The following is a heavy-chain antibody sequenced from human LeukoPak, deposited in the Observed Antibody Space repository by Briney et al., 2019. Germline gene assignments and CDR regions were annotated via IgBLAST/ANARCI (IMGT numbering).Heavy chain of an antibody. V-gene: IGHV4-34*01. CDR3: ARGRGYCSGGSCSRPPSYYYYYMDV. Sequence: SETLSLTCAVYGGSFSGYDWSWIRQPPGKGLEWIGEINHSGSTNYNPSLKSRVTISVDTSKNQFSLKLSSVTAADTAVYYCARGRGYCSGGSCSRPPSYYYYYMDVWGKGTTVTVSS. J-gene: IGHJ6*03. CDR2: INHSGST. CDR1: GGSFSGYD. D-gene: IGHD2-15*01.